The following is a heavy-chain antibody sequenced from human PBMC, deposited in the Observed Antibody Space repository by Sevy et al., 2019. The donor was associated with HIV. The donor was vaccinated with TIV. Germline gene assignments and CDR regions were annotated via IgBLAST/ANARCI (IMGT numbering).Heavy chain of an antibody. CDR1: GASISSYY. Sequence: TESLSLTCTVSGASISSYYWSWIRQPPGKGLERIGYVFYSGSTNYNPSLKSRVTISVDTSKSQFSLKLNSVNAADTAVYYCARAYGPGRLGLLGGFDFWGQGTLVTVSS. D-gene: IGHD4-17*01. CDR3: ARAYGPGRLGLLGGFDF. V-gene: IGHV4-59*01. J-gene: IGHJ4*02. CDR2: VFYSGST.